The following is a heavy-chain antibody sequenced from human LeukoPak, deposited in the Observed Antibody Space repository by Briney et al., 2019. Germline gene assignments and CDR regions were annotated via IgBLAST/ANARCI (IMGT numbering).Heavy chain of an antibody. V-gene: IGHV4-39*01. Sequence: PSETLSLTCTVSGGSISSSSYYWGWIRQPPGKGLEWIGSIYYSGSTYYNPSLKSRVTISVDTSKNQFSLKLSSVTAADTAVYYCARHGYYYYYGMDVWGQGTTVTVSS. CDR2: IYYSGST. J-gene: IGHJ6*02. CDR3: ARHGYYYYYGMDV. CDR1: GGSISSSSYY.